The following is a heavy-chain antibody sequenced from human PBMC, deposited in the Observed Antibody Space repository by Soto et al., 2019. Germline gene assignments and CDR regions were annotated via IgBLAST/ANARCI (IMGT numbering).Heavy chain of an antibody. Sequence: SAPLSLTCTVSGGSIGSFYWSWIRQPPGGTLEWIGYIYASGTTTYNPSLESRVTMSVDMPNNEFSLDLTSVTAADTAVYYCARSHSFDGSIYHYYFDFWGQGTLVTVSS. J-gene: IGHJ4*02. V-gene: IGHV4-59*01. CDR2: IYASGTT. D-gene: IGHD3-3*02. CDR3: ARSHSFDGSIYHYYFDF. CDR1: GGSIGSFY.